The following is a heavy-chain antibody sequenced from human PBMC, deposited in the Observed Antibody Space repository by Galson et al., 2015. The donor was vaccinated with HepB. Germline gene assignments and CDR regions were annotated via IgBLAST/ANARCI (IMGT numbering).Heavy chain of an antibody. Sequence: SLRLSCAASGFTFSSYSMNWVRQAPGKGLEWLSSISSRSSYIYYADSMKGRFTISRDNAKNSLYLQMNSLRAEDTAVYYCARGVGYYFDYWGQGTLVTVSS. CDR3: ARGVGYYFDY. CDR2: ISSRSSYI. CDR1: GFTFSSYS. V-gene: IGHV3-21*01. J-gene: IGHJ4*02.